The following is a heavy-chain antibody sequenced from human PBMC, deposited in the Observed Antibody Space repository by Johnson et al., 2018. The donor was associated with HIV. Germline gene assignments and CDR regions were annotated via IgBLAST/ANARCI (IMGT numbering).Heavy chain of an antibody. CDR2: ISSSGSNK. CDR3: ARDSTPWGGDYVDYAFDI. D-gene: IGHD4-17*01. V-gene: IGHV3-11*04. CDR1: GFTFNDYY. J-gene: IGHJ3*02. Sequence: QVQLVESGGGLVKPGESLRLSCAASGFTFNDYYISWIRQAPGKGLECVSYISSSGSNKYYADSVKGRFTISRDNAKNSLYLQMNSLRAEGTAVYYCARDSTPWGGDYVDYAFDIWGQGTMVTVSS.